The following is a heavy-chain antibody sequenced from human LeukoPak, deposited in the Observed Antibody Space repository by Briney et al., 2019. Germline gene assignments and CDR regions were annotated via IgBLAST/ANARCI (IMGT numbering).Heavy chain of an antibody. CDR3: ARGRGDEYYGSGSYSLDY. Sequence: SETLSLTCTVSGGSISSYYWSWIRQPPGKGLEWIGYIYYSGSTNYNPSLKSRVTISVGTSKNQFSLKLSSVTAADTAVYYCARGRGDEYYGSGSYSLDYWGQGTLVTVSS. D-gene: IGHD3-10*01. V-gene: IGHV4-59*01. CDR2: IYYSGST. J-gene: IGHJ4*02. CDR1: GGSISSYY.